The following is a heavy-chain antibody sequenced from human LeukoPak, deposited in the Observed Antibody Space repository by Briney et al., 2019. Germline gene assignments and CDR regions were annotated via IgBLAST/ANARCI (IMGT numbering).Heavy chain of an antibody. CDR3: ARDLGQYYDTSDNWFDP. CDR1: GFAFSSHV. J-gene: IGHJ5*02. D-gene: IGHD3-22*01. CDR2: ISASGDTT. V-gene: IGHV3-23*01. Sequence: PGGSLRLSCAASGFAFSSHVMTWVRQAPGKGLEWVSGISASGDTTYYADSVKGRFTISRDNSKNTLYLQMNSLRAEDTAVYYCARDLGQYYDTSDNWFDPWGQGTLVTVSS.